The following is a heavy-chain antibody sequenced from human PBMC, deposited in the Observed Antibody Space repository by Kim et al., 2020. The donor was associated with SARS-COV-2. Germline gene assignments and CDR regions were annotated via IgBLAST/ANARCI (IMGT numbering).Heavy chain of an antibody. J-gene: IGHJ5*02. V-gene: IGHV3-7*03. CDR2: INPDGSEQ. Sequence: GGSLRLSCVTSGFNFNIYWMTWVRQAPGKGLEWVANINPDGSEQYYGDSVKGRFTISRDNARTSVHLQMNSLRAEDTAVYYCVRDIGIIRNLLVAAPQRYDPWGQGTLATVSS. D-gene: IGHD3-10*01. CDR1: GFNFNIYW. CDR3: VRDIGIIRNLLVAAPQRYDP.